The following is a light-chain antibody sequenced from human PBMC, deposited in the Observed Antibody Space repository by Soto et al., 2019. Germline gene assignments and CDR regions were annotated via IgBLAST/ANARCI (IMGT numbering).Light chain of an antibody. Sequence: EIVLTLSPANLSVTPGERATLSCRASQSVSSKLAWYQQKPGQAPRLLIYGASTRATGIPARISGSGSGTEFTLTISSLQSEDFAVYYCLQYNSWRTFGQGTKVDIK. J-gene: IGKJ1*01. CDR1: QSVSSK. CDR3: LQYNSWRT. V-gene: IGKV3-15*01. CDR2: GAS.